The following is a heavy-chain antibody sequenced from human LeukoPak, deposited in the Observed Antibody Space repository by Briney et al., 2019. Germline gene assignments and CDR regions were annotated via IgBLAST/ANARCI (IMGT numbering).Heavy chain of an antibody. CDR2: INHSGST. J-gene: IGHJ4*02. D-gene: IGHD3-10*01. CDR3: ARARGGSGDGGKYYFDY. CDR1: GGSISSGGYS. Sequence: SETLSLTCAVSGGSISSGGYSWGWIRQPPGKGLEWIVYINHSGSTYYNPSLKSRVTISVDRSKNQFSLKLSSVTAADTAVYYCARARGGSGDGGKYYFDYWGQGTLVTVSS. V-gene: IGHV4-30-2*01.